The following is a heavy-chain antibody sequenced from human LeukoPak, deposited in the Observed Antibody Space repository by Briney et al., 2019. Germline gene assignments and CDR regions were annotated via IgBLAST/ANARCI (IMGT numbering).Heavy chain of an antibody. D-gene: IGHD3-10*01. J-gene: IGHJ6*04. CDR2: INTSGNT. CDR3: ARDRLGFRVDV. Sequence: PSETLSLTCTVSGDSISGSYWTWIRQSAGKGLEWIGRINTSGNTNYNPSLKSRVTMSLDTSKNQFSLNMGSVTVADTAVYYCARDRLGFRVDVWGKGTTVTFSS. V-gene: IGHV4-4*07. CDR1: GDSISGSY.